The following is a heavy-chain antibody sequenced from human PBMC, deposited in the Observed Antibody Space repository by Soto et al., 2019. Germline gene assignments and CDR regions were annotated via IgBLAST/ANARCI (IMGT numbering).Heavy chain of an antibody. Sequence: EVQLVESGGGLVQPGRSLGLSCTASGFTFGDYAMTWFRQAPGKGLEWVGFISSKRYGGTAEYATSVKGRFTISREDSKSIAYLQMNSLKTEDTAVYFCSRLPPSKYRDSPFDPWGQGTLVIVSS. CDR3: SRLPPSKYRDSPFDP. CDR2: ISSKRYGGTA. D-gene: IGHD5-12*01. CDR1: GFTFGDYA. J-gene: IGHJ5*02. V-gene: IGHV3-49*03.